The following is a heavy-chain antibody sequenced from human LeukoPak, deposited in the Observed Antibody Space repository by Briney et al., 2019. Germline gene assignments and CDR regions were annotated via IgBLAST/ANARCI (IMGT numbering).Heavy chain of an antibody. V-gene: IGHV5-51*01. CDR1: GYSFTSYW. Sequence: GESLKISCKGSGYSFTSYWIGWVRQMPGKGLEWMGIIYPGDSDTRYSPSFQGQVTISADKSISTAYLQWSSLKASDTAMYYCARCGAFGGLVDDFWSGYYEDWGQGTLVTVSS. CDR3: ARCGAFGGLVDDFWSGYYED. D-gene: IGHD3-3*01. J-gene: IGHJ4*02. CDR2: IYPGDSDT.